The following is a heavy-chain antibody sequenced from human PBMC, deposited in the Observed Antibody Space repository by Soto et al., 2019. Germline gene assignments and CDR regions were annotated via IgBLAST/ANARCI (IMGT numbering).Heavy chain of an antibody. Sequence: PGGSLRLSCAAYGFTFSSYAMSWVRQAPGKXLEWVSAISGSGGSTYYADSVKGRFTISRDNSKNTLYLQMNSLRAEDTAVYYCAKENNYYDSSGYYLYYYYGMDVWGQGTTVTVSS. V-gene: IGHV3-23*01. CDR1: GFTFSSYA. CDR3: AKENNYYDSSGYYLYYYYGMDV. J-gene: IGHJ6*02. CDR2: ISGSGGST. D-gene: IGHD3-22*01.